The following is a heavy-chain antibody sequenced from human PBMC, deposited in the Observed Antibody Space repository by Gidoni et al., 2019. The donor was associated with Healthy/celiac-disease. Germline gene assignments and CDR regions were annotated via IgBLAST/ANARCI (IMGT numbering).Heavy chain of an antibody. CDR3: ALESRYCSSTSCYYYYGMDV. Sequence: QVQLVQSGAEVKKHGSSVKVSCKASGGTFRSYTIRWVRQAPGQGLEWMGRIIPILGIANYAQKFQGRVTITADKSTSTAYMELSSLRSEDTSVYYCALESRYCSSTSCYYYYGMDVWGQGTTVTVSS. CDR1: GGTFRSYT. CDR2: IIPILGIA. D-gene: IGHD2-2*01. V-gene: IGHV1-69*02. J-gene: IGHJ6*02.